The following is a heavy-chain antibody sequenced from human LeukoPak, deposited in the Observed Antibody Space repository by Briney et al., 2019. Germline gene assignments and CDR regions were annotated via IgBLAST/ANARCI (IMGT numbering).Heavy chain of an antibody. V-gene: IGHV4-30-2*01. CDR2: IYHSGST. Sequence: PSQTLSLTCAVSGGSISSGGYSWSWIRQPPGKGLEWIGYIYHSGSTYYNPSLKSRVTISVDTSKNQFSLKLSSVTAADTAVYYCARVLGYCSGGSCYSPYYYGMDVWGQGTTVTVSS. D-gene: IGHD2-15*01. CDR1: GGSISSGGYS. CDR3: ARVLGYCSGGSCYSPYYYGMDV. J-gene: IGHJ6*02.